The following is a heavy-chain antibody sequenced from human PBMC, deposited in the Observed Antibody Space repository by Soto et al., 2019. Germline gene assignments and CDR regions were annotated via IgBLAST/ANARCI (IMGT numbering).Heavy chain of an antibody. V-gene: IGHV1-18*04. J-gene: IGHJ1*01. CDR2: ISAYNGNT. Sequence: ASVKVSCKASGYTFTSYGISWVRQAPGQGLEWMGWISAYNGNTNYAQKLQGRVTMTTDTSTSTAYMELRSLRSDDTAVYYCARGYLVGATIPPGYFQHWGQGTLVTVSS. D-gene: IGHD1-26*01. CDR1: GYTFTSYG. CDR3: ARGYLVGATIPPGYFQH.